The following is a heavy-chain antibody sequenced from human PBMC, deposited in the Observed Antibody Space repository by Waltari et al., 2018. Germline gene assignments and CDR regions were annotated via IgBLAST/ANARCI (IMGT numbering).Heavy chain of an antibody. Sequence: EVQLVESGGGLVKPGGSLRLSCAASGFTFGTYTMSWVRQAPGKGPEWVSSSSSAGSYKYYADSMKGRFTISRDNARNSGYLQMNSLRVDDTAVYYCARVNSGTPNWFDPWGQGTQVTVSS. CDR2: SSSAGSYK. J-gene: IGHJ5*02. D-gene: IGHD1-26*01. CDR1: GFTFGTYT. V-gene: IGHV3-21*02. CDR3: ARVNSGTPNWFDP.